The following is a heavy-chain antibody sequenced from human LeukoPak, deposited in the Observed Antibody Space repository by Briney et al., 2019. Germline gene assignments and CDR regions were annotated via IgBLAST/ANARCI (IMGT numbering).Heavy chain of an antibody. CDR3: AKDLTYYYDSSGYPLLFDY. V-gene: IGHV3-23*01. CDR1: GFTFSSYA. J-gene: IGHJ4*02. D-gene: IGHD3-22*01. CDR2: ISGSGGST. Sequence: QSGGSLRLSCAASGFTFSSYAMSWVRQAPGKGLEWVSAISGSGGSTYYADSVKGRFTISRDNSKNTLYLQMNSLRAEDTAVYYCAKDLTYYYDSSGYPLLFDYWGQGTLVTVSS.